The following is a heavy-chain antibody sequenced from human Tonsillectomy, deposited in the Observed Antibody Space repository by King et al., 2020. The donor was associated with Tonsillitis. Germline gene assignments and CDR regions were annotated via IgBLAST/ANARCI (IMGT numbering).Heavy chain of an antibody. CDR2: IYYSGST. D-gene: IGHD6-19*01. Sequence: QLQESGPGLVKPSETLSLTCTVSGGSISSYYWSWIRQPPGRGLEWIGYIYYSGSTNYNPSHKSRVTISVDTSKNQFSLKLSSVTAADTAVDYCARGQTRVAVTWGQGTLVTVSS. J-gene: IGHJ5*02. CDR1: GGSISSYY. V-gene: IGHV4-59*01. CDR3: ARGQTRVAVT.